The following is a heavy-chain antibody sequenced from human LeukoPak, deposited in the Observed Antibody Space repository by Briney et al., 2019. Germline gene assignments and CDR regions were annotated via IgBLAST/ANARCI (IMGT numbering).Heavy chain of an antibody. Sequence: GASVKVSCKASGYTFTSYDINWVRQAPGHGLEWMGWVNPKSGDPRYAQKFQGRVTMTRDTSISTAYMELSSLTSEDTAVYYCARNQYGFGRNWGQGTLVTVSS. CDR3: ARNQYGFGRN. V-gene: IGHV1-8*01. D-gene: IGHD3-16*01. CDR2: VNPKSGDP. CDR1: GYTFTSYD. J-gene: IGHJ4*02.